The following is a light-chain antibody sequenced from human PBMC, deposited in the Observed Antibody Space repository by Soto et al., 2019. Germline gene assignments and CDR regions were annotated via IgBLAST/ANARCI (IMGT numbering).Light chain of an antibody. CDR2: LGS. J-gene: IGKJ4*01. CDR3: MQALQSPT. Sequence: DIVMTQSPLSLTVTPGEPASISCRSTQSLLHSNGYNYLDWYLQKPGQSPQLLIYLGSNRSSGVPDRFSGSGSGTEFTMTISRVEAEDVGVYYCMQALQSPTFGGGTKVEIK. V-gene: IGKV2-28*01. CDR1: QSLLHSNGYNY.